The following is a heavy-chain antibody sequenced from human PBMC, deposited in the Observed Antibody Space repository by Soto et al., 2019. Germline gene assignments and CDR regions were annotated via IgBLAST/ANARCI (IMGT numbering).Heavy chain of an antibody. Sequence: QVQLQESGPGLVKPSGTLALTCAVSTGSITTTNWLSWVRQPPGKGLEWIGEINHSGSTNYNPSLKSRVTISVDKSKNQFSLKLNSVTAADTAVYYCASQFMVRANDAFDVWGQGTMVTVSS. V-gene: IGHV4-4*02. CDR2: INHSGST. CDR1: TGSITTTNW. D-gene: IGHD3-10*01. CDR3: ASQFMVRANDAFDV. J-gene: IGHJ3*01.